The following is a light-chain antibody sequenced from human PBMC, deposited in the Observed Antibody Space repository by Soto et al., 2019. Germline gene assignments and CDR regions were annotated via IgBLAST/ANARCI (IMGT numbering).Light chain of an antibody. CDR3: EQYNIWPQT. J-gene: IGKJ1*01. CDR2: GAS. CDR1: QSVSSN. Sequence: EIVMTQSPATLSVSPGEGATLSCRASQSVSSNLAWYQQRPGQAPRLLIYGASTRATGIPARFGGSGSGTEFTLTISSLQSEDFAIYYCEQYNIWPQTFGQGTKVDIK. V-gene: IGKV3-15*01.